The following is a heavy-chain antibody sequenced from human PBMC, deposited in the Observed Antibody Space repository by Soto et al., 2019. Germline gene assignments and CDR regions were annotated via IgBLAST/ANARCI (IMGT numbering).Heavy chain of an antibody. J-gene: IGHJ4*02. Sequence: QMEQSGAEVRKPGSSVKVSCKPSGGSLTSYPMAWVRQAPGQGFEWMGGIIPIHGTTEYAQKFQGRVTITADESTNRATLELTGLTSEDAAVYYCARGWGLVSWGQGTLVTVSS. CDR2: IIPIHGTT. D-gene: IGHD3-16*01. CDR1: GGSLTSYP. V-gene: IGHV1-69*01. CDR3: ARGWGLVS.